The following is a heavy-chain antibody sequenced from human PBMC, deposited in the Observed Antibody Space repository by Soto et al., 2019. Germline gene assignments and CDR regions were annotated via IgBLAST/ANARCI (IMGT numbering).Heavy chain of an antibody. D-gene: IGHD3-3*01. J-gene: IGHJ4*02. CDR1: GFTFSDYY. V-gene: IGHV3-11*01. CDR2: ISSSGSTI. Sequence: PGGSLRLSCAASGFTFSDYYMSWIRQAPGKGLEWVSYISSSGSTIYYADSVKGRFTISRDNAKNSLYLQMNSLRAEDTAVYYWARDHYDFWSGYSGDYFDYWGQGTLVTVSS. CDR3: ARDHYDFWSGYSGDYFDY.